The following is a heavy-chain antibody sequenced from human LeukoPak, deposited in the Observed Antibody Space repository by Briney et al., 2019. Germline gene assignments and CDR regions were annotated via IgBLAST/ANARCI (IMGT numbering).Heavy chain of an antibody. D-gene: IGHD2-2*03. Sequence: GGSLRLSCAASGFTFSSYAMHWVRQAPGKGVEWVAVISYDGSNKYYAASVNGRFTISRDNAKTTVYLQMHSLRAEDTAVYYCVSGYCSSTTCYRGAYWGQGTLVTVSS. CDR2: ISYDGSNK. CDR1: GFTFSSYA. V-gene: IGHV3-30-3*01. CDR3: VSGYCSSTTCYRGAY. J-gene: IGHJ4*02.